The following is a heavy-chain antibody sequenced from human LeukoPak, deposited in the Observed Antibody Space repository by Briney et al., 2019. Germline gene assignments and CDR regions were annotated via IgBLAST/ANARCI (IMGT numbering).Heavy chain of an antibody. CDR3: ARRGERGRLNYYDSSGPGDAFDI. V-gene: IGHV4-4*02. Sequence: SETLSLTCAVSGGSISSSNWWSWVRQPPGKGLEWIGEIYHSGSTNYNPSLKSRVTISVDKSKNQFSLKLSSVTAADTAVYYCARRGERGRLNYYDSSGPGDAFDIWGQGTMVTVSS. CDR2: IYHSGST. CDR1: GGSISSSNW. D-gene: IGHD3-22*01. J-gene: IGHJ3*02.